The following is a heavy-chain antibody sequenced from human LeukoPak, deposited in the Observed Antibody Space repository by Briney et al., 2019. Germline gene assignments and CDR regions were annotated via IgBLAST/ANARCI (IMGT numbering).Heavy chain of an antibody. V-gene: IGHV1-18*01. CDR1: VYTFTSYG. CDR3: ARVHYDSSGYDEGGWFDP. J-gene: IGHJ5*02. D-gene: IGHD3-22*01. CDR2: ISDYNGNT. Sequence: ASVKVSCKASVYTFTSYGISWVRQAPGQGLEWMGWISDYNGNTNYAQKLQGRVTMTTDTSTSTAYMELRSLRSDDTAVYYCARVHYDSSGYDEGGWFDPWGQGTLVTVSS.